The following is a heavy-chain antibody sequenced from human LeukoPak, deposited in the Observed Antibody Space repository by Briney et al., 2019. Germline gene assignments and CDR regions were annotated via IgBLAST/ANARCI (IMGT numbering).Heavy chain of an antibody. D-gene: IGHD3-22*01. J-gene: IGHJ3*02. V-gene: IGHV3-30-3*01. CDR1: GSTFSGHW. Sequence: GGSLRLSCAASGSTFSGHWLTWVRQAPGKGLEWVAVISYDGSNKYYADSVKGRFTISRDNSKNTLYLQMNSLRAEDTAVYYCARDRDGGVVVISMDAFDIWGQGTMVTVSS. CDR3: ARDRDGGVVVISMDAFDI. CDR2: ISYDGSNK.